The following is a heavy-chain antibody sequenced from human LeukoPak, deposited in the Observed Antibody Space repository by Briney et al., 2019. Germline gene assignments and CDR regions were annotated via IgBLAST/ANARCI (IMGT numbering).Heavy chain of an antibody. J-gene: IGHJ3*02. V-gene: IGHV5-51*01. D-gene: IGHD3-16*01. Sequence: CLVIINPGDSDTTYSPSFQGPVTLSVDQSINTAYLQWNSLKASDTAMYYCARRLDSFDIWGQGTMVTVSS. CDR2: INPGDSDT. CDR3: ARRLDSFDI.